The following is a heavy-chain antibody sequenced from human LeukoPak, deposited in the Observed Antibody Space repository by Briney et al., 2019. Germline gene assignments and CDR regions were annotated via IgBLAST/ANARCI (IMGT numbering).Heavy chain of an antibody. Sequence: SVKVSFKASGGTFTTDAISCVRQAPGQGLEWMGRIIPIFGTANCARKFQGRVTITTDESTSTAYMELSSLRSKDTAVYSCAKTYDRNLWGAFDIWGQGTRVTVSS. CDR3: AKTYDRNLWGAFDI. J-gene: IGHJ3*02. CDR2: IIPIFGTA. V-gene: IGHV1-69*05. CDR1: GGTFTTDA. D-gene: IGHD3-22*01.